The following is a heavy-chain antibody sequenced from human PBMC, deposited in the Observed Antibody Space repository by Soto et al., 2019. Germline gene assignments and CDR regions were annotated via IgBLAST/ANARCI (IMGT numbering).Heavy chain of an antibody. J-gene: IGHJ6*02. CDR2: IKQDGSEK. CDR3: ARVGYCSGGGCYGYGMDV. Sequence: HPGGSLRLSCVASGFTFNNYAMSWVRQAPGKGLEWVANIKQDGSEKYYVDSVKGRFTISRDNAKNSLYLQMNSLRAEDTAVYYCARVGYCSGGGCYGYGMDVWGQGTTVTVSS. V-gene: IGHV3-7*05. D-gene: IGHD2-15*01. CDR1: GFTFNNYA.